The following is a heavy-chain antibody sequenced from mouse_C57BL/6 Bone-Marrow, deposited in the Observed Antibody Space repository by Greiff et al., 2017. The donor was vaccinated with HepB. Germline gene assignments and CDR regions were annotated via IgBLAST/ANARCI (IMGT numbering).Heavy chain of an antibody. CDR2: ISSGSSTI. V-gene: IGHV5-17*01. D-gene: IGHD3-2*02. Sequence: EVKLMESGGGLVKPGGSLKLSCAASGFNFSDYGMHWVRHAPEKGLEWVAYISSGSSTIYYADTVKGLFTISRDTAKNTLYLQMTSLRSEDTAIYCCARNGAAQATFDDWGQGTTLAVSS. J-gene: IGHJ2*01. CDR1: GFNFSDYG. CDR3: ARNGAAQATFDD.